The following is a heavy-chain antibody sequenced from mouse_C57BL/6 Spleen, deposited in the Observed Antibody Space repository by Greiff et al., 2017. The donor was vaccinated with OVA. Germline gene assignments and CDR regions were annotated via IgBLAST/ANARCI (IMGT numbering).Heavy chain of an antibody. CDR3: ARGRENYGYDYWDYDV. CDR1: GYSFTDYY. V-gene: IGHV1-39*01. J-gene: IGHJ1*03. CDR2: INPNYGTT. D-gene: IGHD2-2*01. Sequence: LVESGPELVKPGASVKISCKASGYSFTDYYMNWVKQSNGKSLEWIGVINPNYGTTSYNQKFKGKATLTVDQSSSTAYMQLISLTSEDSAGYYWARGRENYGYDYWDYDVWGTGTTVTVSS.